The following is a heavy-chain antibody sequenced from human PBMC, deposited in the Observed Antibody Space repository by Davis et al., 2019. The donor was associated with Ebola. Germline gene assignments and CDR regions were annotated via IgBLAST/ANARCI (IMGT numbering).Heavy chain of an antibody. D-gene: IGHD2-2*01. CDR3: ARAGDVVVPAAIRHYYYYYMDV. CDR1: GFTFSSYG. J-gene: IGHJ6*03. CDR2: ISYDGSNK. Sequence: GESLKISCAASGFTFSSYGMHWVRQAPGKGLEWVAVISYDGSNKYYADSVKGRFTISRDNSKNTLYLQMNSLRAEDTAVYYCARAGDVVVPAAIRHYYYYYMDVWGKGTTVTVSS. V-gene: IGHV3-30*03.